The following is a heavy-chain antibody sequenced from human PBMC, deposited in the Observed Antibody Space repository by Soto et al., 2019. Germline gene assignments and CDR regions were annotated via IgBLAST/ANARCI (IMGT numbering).Heavy chain of an antibody. V-gene: IGHV3-23*01. J-gene: IGHJ4*02. D-gene: IGHD6-19*01. Sequence: PGGSLRRSCAASGFTFSAYAMTWVRQAPGKGLEWVSTIPSSSTTSYYADSVKGRFTISRDNSKNTLFLQMNSLRAEDTAVYYCAKDLGQWLLWGQGTLVTVSS. CDR3: AKDLGQWLL. CDR2: IPSSSTTS. CDR1: GFTFSAYA.